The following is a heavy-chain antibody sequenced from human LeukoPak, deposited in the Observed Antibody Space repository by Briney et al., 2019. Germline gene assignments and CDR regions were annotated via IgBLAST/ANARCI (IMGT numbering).Heavy chain of an antibody. CDR2: INFDGRTT. CDR3: AKAADQYYYSYFYYMDV. Sequence: GGSLRLSCAASGFTFSKYWMNWVRQAPGKGLVWVSRINFDGRTTSYADSVKGRFTISRDNSKNTLYLQMNSLTVEDTAVYYCAKAADQYYYSYFYYMDVWGKGTTVTVSS. V-gene: IGHV3-74*01. D-gene: IGHD2/OR15-2a*01. J-gene: IGHJ6*03. CDR1: GFTFSKYW.